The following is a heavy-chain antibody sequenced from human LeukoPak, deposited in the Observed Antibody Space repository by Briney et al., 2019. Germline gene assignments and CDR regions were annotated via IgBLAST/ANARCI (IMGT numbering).Heavy chain of an antibody. V-gene: IGHV4-34*01. CDR2: INHSGRT. J-gene: IGHJ6*02. D-gene: IGHD2-2*01. CDR3: ARDVVVVPAAIHYGMDV. Sequence: PSETPSLTCAVYGGSFSDYFWGWIRQPPGKGLEWIGEINHSGRTYYNPSLKSRVTISVDTSKNQFSRNLSSVTAADTAVYYCARDVVVVPAAIHYGMDVWGQGTTVTVSS. CDR1: GGSFSDYF.